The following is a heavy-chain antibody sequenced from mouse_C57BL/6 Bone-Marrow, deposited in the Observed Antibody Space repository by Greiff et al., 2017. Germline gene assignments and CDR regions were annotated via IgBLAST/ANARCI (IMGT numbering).Heavy chain of an antibody. Sequence: QVQLQQPGAELVMPGASVKLSCKASGYTFTSYWMHWVKQRPGQGLEWIGEIDPSDSYTNYNQKFKGKSTLTVDKSSSTAYMQLSSLTSEDSAVYYCARSLWYGSCYYFDYWGQGTTLTVSS. CDR3: ARSLWYGSCYYFDY. D-gene: IGHD1-1*01. J-gene: IGHJ2*01. V-gene: IGHV1-69*01. CDR1: GYTFTSYW. CDR2: IDPSDSYT.